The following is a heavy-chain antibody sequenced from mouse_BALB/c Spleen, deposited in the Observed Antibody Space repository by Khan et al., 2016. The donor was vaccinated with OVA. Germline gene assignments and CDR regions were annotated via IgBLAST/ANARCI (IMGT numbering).Heavy chain of an antibody. CDR3: AREWGSWFPY. J-gene: IGHJ3*01. D-gene: IGHD1-3*01. CDR1: GYIFIDYN. V-gene: IGHV1-77*01. Sequence: QVQLKESGTELARPGASVKLSCKASGYIFIDYNINWVKQRTGQGLEWIGEISPGSGNTYYNEKFKGKATLTADKSSSTANMQLSSLTSEDSAVYFGAREWGSWFPYWGQGTLVTVSA. CDR2: ISPGSGNT.